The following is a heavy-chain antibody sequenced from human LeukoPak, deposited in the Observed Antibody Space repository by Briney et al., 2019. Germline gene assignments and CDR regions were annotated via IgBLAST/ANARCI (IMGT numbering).Heavy chain of an antibody. CDR3: ARHRRDKPFDY. CDR1: GNSLVNYW. D-gene: IGHD3-9*01. Sequence: GESLKISCKGSGNSLVNYWIGWVRQMPGKGLEWMGIIYPGDSETRYSPSFQGQVTISADKSISTAYLQWTSLKASDTAMYYCARHRRDKPFDYWGQGTLVTVSS. CDR2: IYPGDSET. V-gene: IGHV5-51*01. J-gene: IGHJ4*02.